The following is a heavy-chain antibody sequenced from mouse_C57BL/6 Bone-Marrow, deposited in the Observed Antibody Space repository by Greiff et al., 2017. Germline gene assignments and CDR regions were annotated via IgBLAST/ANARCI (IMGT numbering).Heavy chain of an antibody. CDR3: ARLLYYFDY. V-gene: IGHV1-81*01. CDR1: GYTFTSYG. CDR2: IYPRSGIT. J-gene: IGHJ2*01. Sequence: VQRVESGAELARPGASVKLSCKASGYTFTSYGISWVKQRTGQGLEWIGEIYPRSGITYYTEKFQGTATLTADKSSSTAYMELRSLTSEGSAVYFCARLLYYFDYRGQGTTLTGSS.